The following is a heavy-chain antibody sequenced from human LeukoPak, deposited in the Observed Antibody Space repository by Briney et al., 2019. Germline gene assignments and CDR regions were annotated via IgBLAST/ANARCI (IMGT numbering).Heavy chain of an antibody. CDR2: INSDGSST. CDR1: GFTFSSYW. V-gene: IGHV3-74*01. Sequence: GGSLRLSCAASGFTFSSYWMHWVRQAPGKGLVWVSRINSDGSSTTYADSVKGRFTISRDNVKNTLYLQMNSLRAEDTAVYYCARELGSSGYYPFDYWGQGTLVTVSS. D-gene: IGHD3-22*01. J-gene: IGHJ4*02. CDR3: ARELGSSGYYPFDY.